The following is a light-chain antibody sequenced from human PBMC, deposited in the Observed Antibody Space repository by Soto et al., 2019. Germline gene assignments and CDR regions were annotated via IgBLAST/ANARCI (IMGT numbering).Light chain of an antibody. CDR3: QQYNNWPWT. V-gene: IGKV3-15*01. J-gene: IGKJ1*01. CDR1: QSVSSN. CDR2: GAS. Sequence: EIVMTQSPATLSVSPGERATLSCRASQSVSSNLAWYQQKPGQAPRLLIYGASTRATGIPARFSGSGSGTEFTLTISSLQSEDFGVYYCQQYNNWPWTFGQGTQVEIK.